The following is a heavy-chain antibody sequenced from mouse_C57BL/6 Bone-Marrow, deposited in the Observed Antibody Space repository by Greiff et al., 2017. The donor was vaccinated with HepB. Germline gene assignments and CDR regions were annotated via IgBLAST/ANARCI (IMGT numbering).Heavy chain of an antibody. D-gene: IGHD3-2*02. J-gene: IGHJ2*01. CDR1: GFTFSSYG. V-gene: IGHV5-6*01. Sequence: EVHLVESGGDLVKPGGSLKLSCAASGFTFSSYGMSWVRQTPDKRLEWVATISSGGSYTYYPDSVKGRFTISRDNAKNTLYLQMSSLKSEDTAMYYCARHGGTAQAYFDYWGQGTTLTVSS. CDR3: ARHGGTAQAYFDY. CDR2: ISSGGSYT.